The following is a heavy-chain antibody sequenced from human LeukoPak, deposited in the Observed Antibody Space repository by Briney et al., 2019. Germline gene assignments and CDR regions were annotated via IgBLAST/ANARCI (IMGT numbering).Heavy chain of an antibody. CDR3: AKDPSLRLWFVGGWFDP. Sequence: GGSLRLSCAASGFTFSSYAMHWVRQAPGKGLEWVAVISYDGSNKYYADSVKGRFTISRDNSKNTLYLQMNSLRAEDTAVYYCAKDPSLRLWFVGGWFDPWGQGTLVTVSS. J-gene: IGHJ5*02. D-gene: IGHD3-10*01. CDR1: GFTFSSYA. V-gene: IGHV3-30-3*02. CDR2: ISYDGSNK.